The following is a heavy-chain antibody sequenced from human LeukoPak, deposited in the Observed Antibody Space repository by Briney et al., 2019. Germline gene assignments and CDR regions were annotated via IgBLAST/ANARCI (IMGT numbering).Heavy chain of an antibody. D-gene: IGHD3-22*01. CDR2: ISYSGST. CDR3: AGRDTSGYYFY. Sequence: PSETLSLTCAVSGGSISSSNWWSWVRQPPGKGLEWIGYISYSGSTNYNPSLKSRVTISVDTSKNQFSLKLSSVTAADTAVYYCAGRDTSGYYFYWGQGTLVTVSS. V-gene: IGHV4-4*02. J-gene: IGHJ4*02. CDR1: GGSISSSNW.